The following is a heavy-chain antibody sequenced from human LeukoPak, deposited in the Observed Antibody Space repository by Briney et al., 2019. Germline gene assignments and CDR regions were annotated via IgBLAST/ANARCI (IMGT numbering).Heavy chain of an antibody. D-gene: IGHD6-19*01. CDR2: ISYDGSNK. V-gene: IGHV3-30-3*02. Sequence: GGSLRLSCAASGFTFSSYGMHWVRQAPGKGLEWVAVISYDGSNKYYADSVKGRFTISRDNSKNTLYLQMNSLRAEDTAVYYCAKPSSVAGTLSPPLDYWGQGTLVTVSS. CDR1: GFTFSSYG. J-gene: IGHJ4*02. CDR3: AKPSSVAGTLSPPLDY.